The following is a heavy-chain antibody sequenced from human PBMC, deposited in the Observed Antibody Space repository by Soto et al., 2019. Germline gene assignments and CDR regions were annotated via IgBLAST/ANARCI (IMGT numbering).Heavy chain of an antibody. V-gene: IGHV4-59*12. CDR3: ASSRGSPVPLDY. CDR2: IYYSVNT. J-gene: IGHJ4*02. CDR1: GGSINSYY. D-gene: IGHD1-26*01. Sequence: SETLSLTCTVSGGSINSYYWSWIRQPPGKGLEWIGYIYYSVNTNYNPSIKSRVTISVDTSKNQFSLKLSSVTAADTAVYYCASSRGSPVPLDYWGQGTLVTVSS.